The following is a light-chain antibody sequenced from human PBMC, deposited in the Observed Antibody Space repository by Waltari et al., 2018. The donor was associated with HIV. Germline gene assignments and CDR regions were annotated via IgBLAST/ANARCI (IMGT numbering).Light chain of an antibody. CDR2: AAS. CDR3: QQSYSTPPYT. J-gene: IGKJ2*01. Sequence: DIQMTQSPSSLSVSVGDRVTITCRASQSIGSHLNWYQQKPGKAPKLLIYAASSLQSGVPSRFSSSGSGTDFTLTISSLQPEDSATYYCQQSYSTPPYTFGQGTKLEIK. CDR1: QSIGSH. V-gene: IGKV1-39*01.